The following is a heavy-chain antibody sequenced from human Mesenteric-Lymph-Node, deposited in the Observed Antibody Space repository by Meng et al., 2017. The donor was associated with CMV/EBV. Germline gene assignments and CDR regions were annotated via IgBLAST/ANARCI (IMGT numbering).Heavy chain of an antibody. CDR1: GFTFSSYS. V-gene: IGHV3-21*01. CDR3: ARDPLGEAAAGSNWFDP. D-gene: IGHD6-13*01. J-gene: IGHJ5*02. Sequence: GGSLRLSCAASGFTFSSYSMNWVRQAPGKGLEWVSSISSSSSYIYCADSVKGRFTISRDNAKNSLYLQMNSLRAEDTAVYYCARDPLGEAAAGSNWFDPWGQGTLVTVSS. CDR2: ISSSSSYI.